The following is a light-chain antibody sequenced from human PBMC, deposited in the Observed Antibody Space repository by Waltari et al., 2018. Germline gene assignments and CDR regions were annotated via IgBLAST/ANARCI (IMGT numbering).Light chain of an antibody. V-gene: IGLV2-14*01. J-gene: IGLJ1*01. CDR3: SSYTSSSTYV. CDR1: SSDVGGYNY. Sequence: QSALTQPASVSGSPGQSITISCTGTSSDVGGYNYVSWYQQHPGKAPKLMIYEVSNRPSGVSNRFSGSKLGNTAALTISGLQAEDDADYYCSSYTSSSTYVFGTGTKVTVL. CDR2: EVS.